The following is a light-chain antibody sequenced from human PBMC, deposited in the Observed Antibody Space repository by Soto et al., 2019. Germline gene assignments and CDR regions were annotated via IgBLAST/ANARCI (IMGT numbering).Light chain of an antibody. CDR1: QSITTY. Sequence: DIQMTQSPSSLSASVGDRVTITCRASQSITTYLNWYQQKPGRAPKLLIYAASRLESGVPSRLSGSGSGTDLTLTISSLQPEDFATYYCQQSSTTPLPFGGGTKVE. V-gene: IGKV1-39*01. CDR3: QQSSTTPLP. CDR2: AAS. J-gene: IGKJ4*01.